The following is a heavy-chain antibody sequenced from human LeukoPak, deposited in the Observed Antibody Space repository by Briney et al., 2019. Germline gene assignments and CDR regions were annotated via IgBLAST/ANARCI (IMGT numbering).Heavy chain of an antibody. CDR3: ARTVVPAKDGAFDI. D-gene: IGHD2-2*01. CDR1: GGTFSSYA. Sequence: SVKVSCKASGGTFSSYAISWVRQAPGQGLEWMGGIIPIFGTANYAQKFQGRVTITADESTSTAYMELSSLRSEDTAVYYCARTVVPAKDGAFDIWGQGTMVTVSS. CDR2: IIPIFGTA. J-gene: IGHJ3*02. V-gene: IGHV1-69*13.